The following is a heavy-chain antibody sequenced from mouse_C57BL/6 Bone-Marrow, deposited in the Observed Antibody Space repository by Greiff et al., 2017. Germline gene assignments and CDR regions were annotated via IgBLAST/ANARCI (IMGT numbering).Heavy chain of an antibody. CDR2: INPNNGGT. D-gene: IGHD4-1*01. Sequence: VQLHQSGPELVQPGASVKISCKASGYTFTDYYMNWVKQSHGKSLEWIGDINPNNGGTSYHQKFKGKAKLTVDKASSTAYMELRSLTSEDAAVYYCALGLDFDYWGQGTTLTVSS. V-gene: IGHV1-26*01. J-gene: IGHJ2*01. CDR1: GYTFTDYY. CDR3: ALGLDFDY.